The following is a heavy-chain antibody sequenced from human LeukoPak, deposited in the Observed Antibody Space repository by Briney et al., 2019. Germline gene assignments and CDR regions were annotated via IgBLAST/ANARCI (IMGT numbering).Heavy chain of an antibody. CDR3: ASNWGGYCSGGSCYFNGWFDP. V-gene: IGHV1-69*01. D-gene: IGHD2-15*01. Sequence: ASVKVSCKASGGTFSSYAISWVRQAPGQGLDWMGGTIPIFGTANYAQKFQGRVTITADESTSTAYMELSSLRSEDTAVYYCASNWGGYCSGGSCYFNGWFDPWGQGTLVTVSS. CDR1: GGTFSSYA. CDR2: TIPIFGTA. J-gene: IGHJ5*02.